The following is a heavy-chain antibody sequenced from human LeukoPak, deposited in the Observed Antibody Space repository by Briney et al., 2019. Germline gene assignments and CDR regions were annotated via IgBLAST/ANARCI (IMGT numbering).Heavy chain of an antibody. D-gene: IGHD5-24*01. CDR1: GFTFTSCW. CDR3: ARVGGYNSYFDY. Sequence: GRSLRLSCAASGFTFTSCWMHWVRRAPGKGLVWVSRINDDGSSTTYADSVRSRFTISRDNAKNTLYLQMNSLRDEDTAVYYCARVGGYNSYFDYWGQGSLVTVSS. V-gene: IGHV3-74*03. J-gene: IGHJ4*02. CDR2: INDDGSST.